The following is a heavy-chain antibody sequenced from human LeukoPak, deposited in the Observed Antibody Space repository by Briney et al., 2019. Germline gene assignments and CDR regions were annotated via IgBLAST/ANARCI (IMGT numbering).Heavy chain of an antibody. J-gene: IGHJ4*02. CDR2: LSYDGRNK. CDR1: GFIFSSYG. CDR3: ARTHSNLAFDY. D-gene: IGHD4-11*01. V-gene: IGHV3-30*03. Sequence: PGGSLRLSCAASGFIFSSYGMHWVRQAPGKGLEWVAVLSYDGRNKYYADSVKGRFTISRDNSKNTLYLQMNSLRAEDAAVYYCARTHSNLAFDYWGQGTLVTVSS.